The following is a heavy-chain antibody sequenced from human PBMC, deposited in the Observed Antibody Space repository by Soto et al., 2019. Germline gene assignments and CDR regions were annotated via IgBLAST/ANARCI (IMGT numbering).Heavy chain of an antibody. V-gene: IGHV3-49*04. CDR3: TRGGGEQWLVQDYYYGMDV. D-gene: IGHD6-19*01. CDR1: GFTFNTAW. J-gene: IGHJ6*02. Sequence: GGSLRLSCAASGFTFNTAWMNWVRQAPGKGLEWVGFIRSKAYGGTTEYAASVKGRFAISRDDSKSIAYLQMNSLKTEDTAVYYCTRGGGEQWLVQDYYYGMDVWGQGTTVTVSS. CDR2: IRSKAYGGTT.